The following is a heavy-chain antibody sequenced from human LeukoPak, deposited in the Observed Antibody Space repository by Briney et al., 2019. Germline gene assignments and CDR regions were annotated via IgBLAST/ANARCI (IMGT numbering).Heavy chain of an antibody. Sequence: GGSLRLSCAASGFTFSSHAMSWVRQAPGKGLEWVSAISGSGGSTYYADSVTGRFTISRDNSKNTLYLQMNSLRAEDTAVYYCAKAKCSGTSCYTQNDYWGQGTLVTVSS. V-gene: IGHV3-23*01. D-gene: IGHD2-2*02. CDR3: AKAKCSGTSCYTQNDY. CDR1: GFTFSSHA. J-gene: IGHJ4*02. CDR2: ISGSGGST.